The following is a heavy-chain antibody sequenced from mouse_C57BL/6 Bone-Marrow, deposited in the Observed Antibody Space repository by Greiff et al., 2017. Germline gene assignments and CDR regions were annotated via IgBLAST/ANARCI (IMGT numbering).Heavy chain of an antibody. CDR3: ARARRFAY. D-gene: IGHD3-1*01. Sequence: VQLQQPGAELVMPGASVKLSCKASGYTFTSYWMHWVKQRPGQGLEWIGEIDPSDSYTNYNQKFKGKSTLTVDKSSSTAYMQLSSLTSEDSAVYYCARARRFAYWGQGTLVTVSA. J-gene: IGHJ3*01. CDR2: IDPSDSYT. CDR1: GYTFTSYW. V-gene: IGHV1-69*01.